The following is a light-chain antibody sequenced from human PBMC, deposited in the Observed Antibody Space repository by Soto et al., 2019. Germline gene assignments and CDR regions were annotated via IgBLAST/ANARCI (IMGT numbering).Light chain of an antibody. CDR3: QQRHMWPIT. J-gene: IGKJ5*01. V-gene: IGKV3-11*01. CDR1: QSFRGL. Sequence: EIVMTQSPGTLSLSPGERATLSWRASQSFRGLLAWYQQKHGQATRLLIYDAYNRATGIPPRFSGSVSGTDFTITISSLEPEDSEAYDGQQRHMWPITFGQGTRLEI. CDR2: DAY.